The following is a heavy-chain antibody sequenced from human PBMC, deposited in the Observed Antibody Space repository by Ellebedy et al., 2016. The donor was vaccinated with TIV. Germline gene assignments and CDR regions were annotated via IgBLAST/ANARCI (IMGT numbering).Heavy chain of an antibody. CDR2: ISGSGGST. V-gene: IGHV3-23*01. CDR1: GFTFSSYA. D-gene: IGHD3-10*01. J-gene: IGHJ4*02. CDR3: ARAGVDY. Sequence: GESLKISXAASGFTFSSYAMSWVRQAPGKGLEWVSAISGSGGSTYYADSVKGRFTISRDNSKNTLYLQMSSLRAEDTAVYYCARAGVDYWGQGTLVTVSS.